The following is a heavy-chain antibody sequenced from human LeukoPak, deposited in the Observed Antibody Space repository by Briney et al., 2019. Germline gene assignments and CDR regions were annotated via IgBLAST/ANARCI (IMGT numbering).Heavy chain of an antibody. D-gene: IGHD3-16*02. CDR2: ISSSGSTI. CDR3: ARSSSYDYVWGSYRLGVFDY. J-gene: IGHJ4*02. Sequence: PGGSLRLSCAASGFTFSSYEMNWVRQAPGKGLEWVSYISSSGSTIYYADFVKGRFTISRDNAKNSLYLQMNSLRAEDTAVYYCARSSSYDYVWGSYRLGVFDYWGQGTLVTVSS. CDR1: GFTFSSYE. V-gene: IGHV3-48*03.